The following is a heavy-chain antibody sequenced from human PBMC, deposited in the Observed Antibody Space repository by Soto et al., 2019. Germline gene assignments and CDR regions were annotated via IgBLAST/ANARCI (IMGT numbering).Heavy chain of an antibody. CDR3: ARIMGNTIFGVVIPKAFEI. J-gene: IGHJ3*02. CDR2: ISSSSSYI. Sequence: GGSLRLSCAASGFTFSSYSMNWVRQAPGKGLEWVSSISSSSSYIYYADSVKGRFTISRDNAKNSLYLQMNSLRAEDTAVYYCARIMGNTIFGVVIPKAFEIWGQGTMVTVSS. CDR1: GFTFSSYS. V-gene: IGHV3-21*01. D-gene: IGHD3-3*01.